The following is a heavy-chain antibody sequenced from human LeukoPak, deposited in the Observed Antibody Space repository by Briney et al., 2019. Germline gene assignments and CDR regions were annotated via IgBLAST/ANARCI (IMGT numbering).Heavy chain of an antibody. J-gene: IGHJ4*02. CDR1: GGSLRSGSHY. CDR3: AKRDDSGGNLVDL. Sequence: PSETLSLTCTVSGGSLRSGSHYWAWIRQPPGKGLEWIGSIYYSGSTYYNPSLESRVTISIDTSKNHFSLKLSSLSAADTSVYYCAKRDDSGGNLVDLWGQGTLVTVS. D-gene: IGHD3-22*01. CDR2: IYYSGST. V-gene: IGHV4-39*02.